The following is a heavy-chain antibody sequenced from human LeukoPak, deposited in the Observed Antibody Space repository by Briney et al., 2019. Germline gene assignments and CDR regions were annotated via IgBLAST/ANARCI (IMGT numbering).Heavy chain of an antibody. J-gene: IGHJ4*02. Sequence: GASVKVSCKASGGTFSSYAISWVRQAPGQGLEWMGGIIPIFGTTNYAQKFQDRVAITADKSTSTAYMELSSLRSEDTAVYYCARAGNLWPHHDYWGQGTLVTVSS. V-gene: IGHV1-69*06. CDR2: IIPIFGTT. D-gene: IGHD1-14*01. CDR3: ARAGNLWPHHDY. CDR1: GGTFSSYA.